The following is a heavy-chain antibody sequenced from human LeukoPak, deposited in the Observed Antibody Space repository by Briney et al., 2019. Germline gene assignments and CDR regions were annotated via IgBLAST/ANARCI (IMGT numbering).Heavy chain of an antibody. CDR1: GGSISSGTYY. CDR2: AYYTGST. V-gene: IGHV4-39*01. D-gene: IGHD1-14*01. CDR3: ARLNRWLDP. J-gene: IGHJ5*02. Sequence: TSETLSLTCTVSGGSISSGTYYWGWIRQPPGKGLESIGIAYYTGSTYYNPSLKSRVTISVDTSENHFSLKLTSVTAADTAVYYCARLNRWLDPWGQGTLVTVSS.